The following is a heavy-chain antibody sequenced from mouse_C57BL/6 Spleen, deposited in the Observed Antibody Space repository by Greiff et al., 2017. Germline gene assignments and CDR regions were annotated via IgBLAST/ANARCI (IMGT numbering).Heavy chain of an antibody. V-gene: IGHV1-4*01. CDR3: ASETAQATGAMDY. Sequence: QVQLKQSGAELARPGASVKMSCKASGYTFTSYTMHWVKQRPGQGLEWIGYINPSSGYTKYNQKFKDKATLTADKSSSTAYMQLSSLTSEDSAVYYCASETAQATGAMDYWGQGTSVTVSS. CDR2: INPSSGYT. D-gene: IGHD3-2*02. J-gene: IGHJ4*01. CDR1: GYTFTSYT.